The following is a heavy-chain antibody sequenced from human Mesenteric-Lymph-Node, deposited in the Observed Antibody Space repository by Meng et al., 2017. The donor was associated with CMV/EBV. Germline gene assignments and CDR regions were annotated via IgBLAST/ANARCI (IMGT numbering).Heavy chain of an antibody. CDR2: ISSSSTYI. CDR1: GFTFSSYS. CDR3: ARGAHDYGDPVYAFDM. Sequence: GESLKTSCAASGFTFSSYSMNWVRQAPGKGLEWVSSISSSSTYIYYADSVKGRFTISRDNAKNSLYLQMNSLKAEDTAVYYCARGAHDYGDPVYAFDMWGQGTMVTVSS. D-gene: IGHD4-17*01. V-gene: IGHV3-21*01. J-gene: IGHJ3*02.